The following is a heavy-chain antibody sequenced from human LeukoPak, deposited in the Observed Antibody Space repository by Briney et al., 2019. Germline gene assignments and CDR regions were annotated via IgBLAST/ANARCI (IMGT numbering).Heavy chain of an antibody. V-gene: IGHV1-69*05. J-gene: IGHJ5*02. CDR1: GGTFSSYA. D-gene: IGHD2-21*02. CDR2: IIPIFGTA. Sequence: SVKVSCKASGGTFSSYAISWVRRAPGQGPEWMGRIIPIFGTANYAQKFQGRVTITTDESTSTAYMELSSLRSEDTAVYYCAITYCGGDCYSGGNWFDPWGQGTQVTVSS. CDR3: AITYCGGDCYSGGNWFDP.